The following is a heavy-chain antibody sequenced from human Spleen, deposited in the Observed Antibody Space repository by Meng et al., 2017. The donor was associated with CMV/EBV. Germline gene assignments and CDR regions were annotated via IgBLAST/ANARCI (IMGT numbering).Heavy chain of an antibody. CDR2: INHSGST. D-gene: IGHD3-10*01. J-gene: IGHJ4*02. CDR3: ARARSYGSGSYYNY. CDR1: GGSFSGYY. Sequence: QVQPQQWGAGLLKPSETLSLTCAVYGGSFSGYYWSWIRQPPGKGLEWIGEINHSGSTNYNPSLKSRVTISVDTSKNQFSLKLSSVTAADTAVYYCARARSYGSGSYYNYWGQGTLVTVSS. V-gene: IGHV4-34*01.